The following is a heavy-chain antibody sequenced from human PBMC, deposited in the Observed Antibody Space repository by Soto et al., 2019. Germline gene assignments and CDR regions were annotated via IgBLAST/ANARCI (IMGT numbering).Heavy chain of an antibody. CDR3: ATVHPNSRPFDY. J-gene: IGHJ4*02. CDR1: GFTFSISA. CDR2: TGGNGRTT. Sequence: EVQLLESGGDLVQPGGSLRLSCGASGFTFSISAMSWVRQAPGKGLEWVSTTGGNGRTTYYADSVKGRFTVSRDNSKNTLDLQMSSLRAEDSAVYYCATVHPNSRPFDYWGQGTLVTVSS. V-gene: IGHV3-23*01. D-gene: IGHD6-25*01.